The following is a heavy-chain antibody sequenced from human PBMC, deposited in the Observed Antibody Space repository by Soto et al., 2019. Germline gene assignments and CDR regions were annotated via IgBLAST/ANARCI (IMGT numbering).Heavy chain of an antibody. CDR1: GGPMNSGDYY. Sequence: QVQLQESGPGLVKPSQTLSLTCTVSGGPMNSGDYYWSWIRQPPGKGLEWIGHTHNSGSTYNNPSLKSRVTISVDTSKNQFSLKLSSVTAADTAVYYCARERRWDTVATTNFDYWGQGTLVTVSS. V-gene: IGHV4-30-4*08. J-gene: IGHJ4*02. D-gene: IGHD5-12*01. CDR2: THNSGST. CDR3: ARERRWDTVATTNFDY.